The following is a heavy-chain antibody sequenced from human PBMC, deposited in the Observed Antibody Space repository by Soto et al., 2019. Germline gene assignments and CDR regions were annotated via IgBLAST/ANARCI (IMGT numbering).Heavy chain of an antibody. Sequence: PSETLSLTCTVSGGSISSGDYYWSWIRQPPGKGLEWIGYIYYSGSTYYNPSLKSRVIISVDTSKNQFSLKLSSVTAADTAVYYCARAGVQMATNRAPWGPGTLVTVSS. CDR3: ARAGVQMATNRAP. CDR1: GGSISSGDYY. J-gene: IGHJ5*02. V-gene: IGHV4-30-4*01. CDR2: IYYSGST. D-gene: IGHD5-12*01.